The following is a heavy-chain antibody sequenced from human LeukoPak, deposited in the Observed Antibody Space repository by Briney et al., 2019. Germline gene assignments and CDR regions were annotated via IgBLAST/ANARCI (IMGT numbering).Heavy chain of an antibody. V-gene: IGHV3-20*04. CDR1: GFTFDDYA. CDR2: ISWNGGRT. D-gene: IGHD1-20*01. CDR3: ARYNWSGIYGMDV. J-gene: IGHJ6*02. Sequence: PGESLRLSCAASGFTFDDYAMSWVRQAPGKGLEWVSGISWNGGRTGYADSVKGRFTISRDNAKKTLYLHMTSLRAGDTAVYYCARYNWSGIYGMDVWGQGTTVTVSS.